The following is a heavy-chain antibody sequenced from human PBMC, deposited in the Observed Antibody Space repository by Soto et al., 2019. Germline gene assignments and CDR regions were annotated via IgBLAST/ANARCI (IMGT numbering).Heavy chain of an antibody. CDR2: TYHRSKWYN. Sequence: PSQTLSLTCVISGDSVSTNSAPWNWIRQSPSRGLEWLGRTYHRSKWYNEYAVSVKSRIAIRPDTSKKLFSLQLSSVTPEDTAVYFCARAAVAFDAFDLWGQGTVVTV. D-gene: IGHD2-15*01. CDR3: ARAAVAFDAFDL. CDR1: GDSVSTNSAP. J-gene: IGHJ3*01. V-gene: IGHV6-1*01.